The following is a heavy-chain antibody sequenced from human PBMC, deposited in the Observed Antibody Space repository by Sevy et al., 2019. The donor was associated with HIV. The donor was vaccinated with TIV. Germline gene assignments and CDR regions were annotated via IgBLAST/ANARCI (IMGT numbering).Heavy chain of an antibody. Sequence: GGSLRLSCAASGFTVSSNYMSWVRQSPGKGLEWVSVIYSGGSTDYADSVKGRFTISRDNSKNTLYLQMNSLRAEDTAVYYCARSGGIYDSRPLDYWGQGTLVTVSS. CDR3: ARSGGIYDSRPLDY. V-gene: IGHV3-53*01. CDR1: GFTVSSNY. J-gene: IGHJ4*02. D-gene: IGHD3-22*01. CDR2: IYSGGST.